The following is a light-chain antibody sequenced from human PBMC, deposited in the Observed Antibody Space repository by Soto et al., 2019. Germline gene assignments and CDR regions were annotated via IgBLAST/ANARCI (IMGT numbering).Light chain of an antibody. CDR1: SSNIGNNY. V-gene: IGLV1-51*01. CDR2: DNN. CDR3: GTWDSSLSAGV. Sequence: SVLTQPPSVSAAPGQKVTISCSGSSSNIGNNYVSWYQQLPGTAPKLLIYDNNKRPSGIPDRFSGSKSGTSATLGITGLQTGDEADYYCGTWDSSLSAGVFGTGTKVTV. J-gene: IGLJ1*01.